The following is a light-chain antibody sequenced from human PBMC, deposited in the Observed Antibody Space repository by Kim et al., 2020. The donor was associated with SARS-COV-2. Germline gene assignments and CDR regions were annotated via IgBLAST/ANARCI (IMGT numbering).Light chain of an antibody. CDR3: CSYAGSYTYV. V-gene: IGLV2-11*03. CDR2: DVT. J-gene: IGLJ1*01. CDR1: SSDVGGYDF. Sequence: HSVTISCTGTSSDVGGYDFVSWYQQHPGKAPKLMINDVTKRPSGVPDRFSASKSGNTASLTISGLQAEDEADYYCCSYAGSYTYVFGTGTKVTVL.